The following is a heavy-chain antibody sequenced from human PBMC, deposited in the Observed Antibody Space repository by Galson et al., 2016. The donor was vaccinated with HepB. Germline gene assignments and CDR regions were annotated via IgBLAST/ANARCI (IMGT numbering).Heavy chain of an antibody. CDR2: IYSGGNT. J-gene: IGHJ4*01. CDR1: EFTVSNNY. Sequence: SLRLSCAASEFTVSNNYMSWVRQAPGKGLEWVSLIYSGGNTRYADSVKGRFTITRDNSKNTVYLQMNSLRAEDTAVYYCSTLNPASPYFDYWGHGTLVTVSS. CDR3: STLNPASPYFDY. V-gene: IGHV3-53*01.